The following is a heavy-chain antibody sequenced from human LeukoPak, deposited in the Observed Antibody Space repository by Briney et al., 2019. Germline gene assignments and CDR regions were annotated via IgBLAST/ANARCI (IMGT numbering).Heavy chain of an antibody. CDR3: AKDVLLWFGDLWDAFDI. J-gene: IGHJ3*02. Sequence: GGSLRLSCAASGFTFSSYAMSWVRQAPGKGLEWVSAISGSGGSTYYADSVKGRFTISRDNSKNTLYLQMNSLRAEDTAVYYCAKDVLLWFGDLWDAFDIWGQGTMVTVSS. V-gene: IGHV3-23*01. CDR2: ISGSGGST. CDR1: GFTFSSYA. D-gene: IGHD3-10*01.